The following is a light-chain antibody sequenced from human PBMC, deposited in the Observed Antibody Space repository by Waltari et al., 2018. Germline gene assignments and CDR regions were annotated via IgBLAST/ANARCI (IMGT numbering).Light chain of an antibody. CDR3: QQYKAPPWT. CDR2: KAS. V-gene: IGKV1-5*03. Sequence: DIQMTQSTSTLSAAVGARAIITCRASQSISSWLAWYQQKPGQAPKVLINKASSLESGVPSRFSGSGSGTEFTLTISSLQSDDFATYYCQQYKAPPWTFGPGTKVDFQ. J-gene: IGKJ3*01. CDR1: QSISSW.